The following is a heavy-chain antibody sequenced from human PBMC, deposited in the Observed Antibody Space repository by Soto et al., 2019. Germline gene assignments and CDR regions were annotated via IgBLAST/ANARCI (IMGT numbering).Heavy chain of an antibody. CDR1: GFTFRNYG. V-gene: IGHV3-23*01. D-gene: IGHD3-22*01. CDR3: AKGSPDSRGYHFFFDY. CDR2: ISGSGADT. J-gene: IGHJ4*02. Sequence: EVQLLESGGGLVQPGGSLRLSCAASGFTFRNYGMIWARQAPGKGLESVSAISGSGADTNYTDSVKGRFTICRNNSKSTQFRQIKSMIAEDTAVYYCAKGSPDSRGYHFFFDYWGQGTLVTVSS.